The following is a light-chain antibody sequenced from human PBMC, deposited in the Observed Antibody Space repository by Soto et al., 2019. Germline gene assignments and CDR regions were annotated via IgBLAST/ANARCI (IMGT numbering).Light chain of an antibody. CDR2: DVS. J-gene: IGLJ2*01. CDR3: SSYTSSSPLV. Sequence: QPASVSGSPGQSITISCTGTSSDVGGYNYVSWYQQHPGKAPKLMIYDVSNRPSGVSNRFSGSKSGNTASLTISGLQAEDEADYYCSSYTSSSPLVFGGGTKLTVL. CDR1: SSDVGGYNY. V-gene: IGLV2-14*01.